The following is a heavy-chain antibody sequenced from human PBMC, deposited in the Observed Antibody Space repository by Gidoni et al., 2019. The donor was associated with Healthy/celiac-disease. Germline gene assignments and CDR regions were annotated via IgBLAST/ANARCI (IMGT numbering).Heavy chain of an antibody. CDR3: AKEGVAAAGPTYYFDY. Sequence: EVQLVESGGVVVQPGGSVRLSCAASGFTLTDYAMHLVRQAPGKGLEWVSLISWDGGSTYYADSVKGRFTISRDNSKNSLYLQMNSLRAEDTALYYCAKEGVAAAGPTYYFDYWGQGTLVTVSS. CDR1: GFTLTDYA. D-gene: IGHD6-13*01. V-gene: IGHV3-43D*03. CDR2: ISWDGGST. J-gene: IGHJ4*02.